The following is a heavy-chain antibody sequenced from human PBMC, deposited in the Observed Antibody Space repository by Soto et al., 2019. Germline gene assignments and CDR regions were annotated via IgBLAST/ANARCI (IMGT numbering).Heavy chain of an antibody. D-gene: IGHD4-17*01. J-gene: IGHJ5*02. CDR1: GFSLNTGGVG. V-gene: IGHV2-5*01. Sequence: QITLKESGPTLMKPTQTLTLTCTFSGFSLNTGGVGVGWIRQPPGKALEWLALIYWNDDKHYSPSLKNKLTITKDTSKNQVVLTMTNMDPVDTATYYCAHRGYGDYPRDNWFDPWGQGTLVTVSS. CDR3: AHRGYGDYPRDNWFDP. CDR2: IYWNDDK.